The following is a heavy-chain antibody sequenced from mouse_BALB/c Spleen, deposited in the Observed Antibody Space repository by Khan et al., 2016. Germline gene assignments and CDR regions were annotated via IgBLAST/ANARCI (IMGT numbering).Heavy chain of an antibody. Sequence: EVKLLESGGGLVQLGGSLKLSCAASGFDFSRYWMSWVRQAPGKGLEWIGEINPDSSTINYTPSLKDKFIISRDNAKNTLYLQMSKVRSEETSLYYCTRLYYYGTNDYWGQGTTLTGSS. J-gene: IGHJ2*01. D-gene: IGHD1-1*01. CDR1: GFDFSRYW. CDR3: TRLYYYGTNDY. CDR2: INPDSSTI. V-gene: IGHV4-1*02.